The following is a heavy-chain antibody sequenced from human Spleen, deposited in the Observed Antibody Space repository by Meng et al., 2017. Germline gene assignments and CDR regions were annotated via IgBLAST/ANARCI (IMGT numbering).Heavy chain of an antibody. CDR1: GGSIDTTIW. CDR2: ISYSGSA. J-gene: IGHJ4*02. Sequence: QVQLQQSGPGLVRPSGTLSPTCAVSGGSIDTTIWWSWVRQPPGKGLEWIGYISYSGSAYYNPSLKSRLTISIDTSKNQFSLKVTSVTAADTAIYFCARDSAAAGNLDYWGQGTLVTVSS. CDR3: ARDSAAAGNLDY. V-gene: IGHV4-4*02. D-gene: IGHD6-13*01.